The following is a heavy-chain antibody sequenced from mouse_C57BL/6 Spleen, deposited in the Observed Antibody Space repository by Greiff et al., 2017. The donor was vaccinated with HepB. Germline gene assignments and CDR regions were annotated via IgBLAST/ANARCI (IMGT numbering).Heavy chain of an antibody. CDR3: TREKTYYGSSLFAY. Sequence: VQLQQSGTVLARPGASVKMSCKTSGYTFTSYWMHWVKQRPGQGLEWIGAIYPGNSDTSYNQKFKGKAKLTAVTSASTAYMELSSLTNEDSAVYYCTREKTYYGSSLFAYWGQGTLVTVSA. V-gene: IGHV1-5*01. CDR1: GYTFTSYW. CDR2: IYPGNSDT. J-gene: IGHJ3*01. D-gene: IGHD1-1*01.